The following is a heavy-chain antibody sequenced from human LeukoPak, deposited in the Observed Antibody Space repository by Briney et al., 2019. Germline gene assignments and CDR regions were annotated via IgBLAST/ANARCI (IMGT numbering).Heavy chain of an antibody. CDR2: ISGSGGGT. J-gene: IGHJ3*01. CDR1: GVTFSSYV. Sequence: SGGSLRLSGEASGVTFSSYVMSWVRQAPGKGPEWVSGISGSGGGTYYADFVKGRFAISRDNSKNTLYLQMNSLRAEDSAVYYCVQEGPRGLAFDVWGQGTKVTVSS. V-gene: IGHV3-23*01. CDR3: VQEGPRGLAFDV.